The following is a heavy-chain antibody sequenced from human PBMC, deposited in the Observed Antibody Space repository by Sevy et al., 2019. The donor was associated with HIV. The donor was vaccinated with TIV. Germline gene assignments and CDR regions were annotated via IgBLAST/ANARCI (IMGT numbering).Heavy chain of an antibody. CDR1: GCTFSSYS. CDR3: ARLVDYAGCEYTGGEYFDH. D-gene: IGHD5-12*01. V-gene: IGHV1-69*13. Sequence: ASVKVSCKASGCTFSSYSISWVRQAPGQGLEWMGWIIPMFGTANYALKFQGRVTITEDESRSTAYMELSSLRSEDTAVYCCARLVDYAGCEYTGGEYFDHWGQGTLVTVSS. J-gene: IGHJ4*02. CDR2: IIPMFGTA.